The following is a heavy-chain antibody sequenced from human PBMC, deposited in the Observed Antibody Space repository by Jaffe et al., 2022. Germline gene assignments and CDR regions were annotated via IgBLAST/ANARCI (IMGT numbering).Heavy chain of an antibody. J-gene: IGHJ6*03. V-gene: IGHV4-39*01. D-gene: IGHD6-6*01. CDR3: ARILSSIAAHMDV. CDR1: GGSISSSSYY. CDR2: IYYSGST. Sequence: QLQLQESGPGLVKPSETLSLTCTVSGGSISSSSYYWGWIRQPPGKGLEWIGSIYYSGSTYYNPSLKSRVTISVDTSKNQFSLKLSSVTAADTAVYYCARILSSIAAHMDVWGKGTTVTVSS.